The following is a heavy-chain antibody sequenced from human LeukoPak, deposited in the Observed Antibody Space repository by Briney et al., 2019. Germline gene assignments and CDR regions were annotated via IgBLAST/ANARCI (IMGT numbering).Heavy chain of an antibody. J-gene: IGHJ3*02. CDR3: AKARGKWLVSSAFDI. V-gene: IGHV3-30*02. Sequence: GGTLRLSCAASGFTFSSYGMHWVRQAPGKGLEWVAFIRYDGSNKYYADSVKGRFTISRDNSKNTLYLQMNSLRAEDTAVYYCAKARGKWLVSSAFDIWGQGTMVTVSS. CDR2: IRYDGSNK. D-gene: IGHD6-19*01. CDR1: GFTFSSYG.